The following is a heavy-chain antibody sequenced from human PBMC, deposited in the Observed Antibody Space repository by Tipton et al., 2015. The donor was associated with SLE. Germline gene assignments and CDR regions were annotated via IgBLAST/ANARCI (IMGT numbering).Heavy chain of an antibody. CDR1: GGSISSSSYY. V-gene: IGHV4-39*07. CDR3: ASRLAVAGYWFDP. Sequence: TLSLTCIVSGGSISSSSYYWGWIRQPPGKGLEWIGSIYYSGSTYYNPSLKSRVTISVDTSKNQFSLKLSSVTAADTAVYYCASRLAVAGYWFDPWGQGTLVTVSS. J-gene: IGHJ5*02. CDR2: IYYSGST. D-gene: IGHD6-19*01.